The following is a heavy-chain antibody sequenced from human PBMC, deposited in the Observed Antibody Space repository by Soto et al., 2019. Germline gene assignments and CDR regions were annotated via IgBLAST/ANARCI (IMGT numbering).Heavy chain of an antibody. V-gene: IGHV4-39*07. Sequence: SETLSLTCPVSGFYVSSSGSHYWGWIRQPPGQGLEWIGSMYPSGSTYSNPSLKSRVIISVDTSKNQFSLKLNSVTAADTAVYYCARNPLGAAAAGDFDYWGQGTLVTVSS. J-gene: IGHJ4*02. D-gene: IGHD6-13*01. CDR1: GFYVSSSGSHY. CDR3: ARNPLGAAAAGDFDY. CDR2: MYPSGST.